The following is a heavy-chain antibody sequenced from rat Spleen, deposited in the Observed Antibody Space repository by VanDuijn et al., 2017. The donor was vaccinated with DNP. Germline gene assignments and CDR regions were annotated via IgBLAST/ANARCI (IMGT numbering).Heavy chain of an antibody. CDR2: INKDSSRI. J-gene: IGHJ4*01. CDR1: GFNFNDYW. V-gene: IGHV4-2*01. CDR3: ARLRLEWEVRAMDA. D-gene: IGHD1-1*01. Sequence: EVKLVESGGGLVQPGRSLKLSCAASGFNFNDYWMGWVRQAPGKGLEWIGEINKDSSRINYIPSLKDKFTISRDNAQNTLFLRMSKLGSEDTATYYCARLRLEWEVRAMDAWGQGTSVTVSS.